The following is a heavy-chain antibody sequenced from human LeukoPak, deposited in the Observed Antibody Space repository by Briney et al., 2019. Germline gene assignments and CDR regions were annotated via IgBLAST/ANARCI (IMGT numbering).Heavy chain of an antibody. V-gene: IGHV3-74*01. CDR1: GGSISSSSYY. Sequence: ETLSLTCTVSGGSISSSSYYWGWIRQPPGKGLVWVSRINSDGSSTSYADSVKGRFTISRDNAKNTLYLQMNSLRAEDTAVYYCARGGMATIWGLDYWGQGTLVTVSS. J-gene: IGHJ4*02. CDR3: ARGGMATIWGLDY. CDR2: INSDGSST. D-gene: IGHD5-24*01.